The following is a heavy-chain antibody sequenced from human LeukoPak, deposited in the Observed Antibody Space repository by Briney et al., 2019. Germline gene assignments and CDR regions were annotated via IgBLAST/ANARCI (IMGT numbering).Heavy chain of an antibody. Sequence: GGTLRLSCAASGFTFSSYAMNWVRQAPGKGLEYVSAISSNGGSTYYANSVKGRFTISRDNSKNTLYLQMGSLRAEDMAVYYCARARVGATYYFDYWGQGTLVTVSS. CDR1: GFTFSSYA. J-gene: IGHJ4*02. CDR3: ARARVGATYYFDY. D-gene: IGHD1-26*01. CDR2: ISSNGGST. V-gene: IGHV3-64*01.